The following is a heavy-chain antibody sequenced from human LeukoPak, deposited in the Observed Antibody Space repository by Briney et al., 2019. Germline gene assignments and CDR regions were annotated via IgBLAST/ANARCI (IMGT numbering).Heavy chain of an antibody. CDR2: IYTSGST. CDR1: GVSISSFH. J-gene: IGHJ6*03. D-gene: IGHD2-2*02. V-gene: IGHV4-4*07. CDR3: ARDIEDYCNSTSCYNKYYYYMDV. Sequence: SETLSLTCTVSGVSISSFHWSWIRQPAGKGLEWIWRIYTSGSTNYNPSLKSRVTMSVDTSKNQFSLKPSSVTAADTALYYCARDIEDYCNSTSCYNKYYYYMDVWGKGTTVTVSS.